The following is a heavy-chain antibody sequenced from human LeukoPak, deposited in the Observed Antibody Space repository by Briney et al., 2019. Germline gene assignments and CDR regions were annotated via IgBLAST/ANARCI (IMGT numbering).Heavy chain of an antibody. CDR1: GLSFSSFA. Sequence: GGSLRLSCAASGLSFSSFAMSWVRQAPGKGLEWVSNVSGSGRGENTYYADSVKGRFTISRDNSKNTLILQMNSLRAEETAVYYCAKSGYNRFDYWGQGILVTVSS. V-gene: IGHV3-23*01. CDR2: VSGSGRGENT. J-gene: IGHJ4*02. D-gene: IGHD5-24*01. CDR3: AKSGYNRFDY.